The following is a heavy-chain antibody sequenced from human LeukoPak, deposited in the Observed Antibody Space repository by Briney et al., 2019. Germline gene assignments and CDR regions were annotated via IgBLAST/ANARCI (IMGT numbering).Heavy chain of an antibody. Sequence: GGSLRLSCAVSGFTFSNYWMNWVRQAPGKGLEWVANIRQDGGERYYVDSVTGRFIISRDNAKNSLYLQMNSLRSEDTAVYYCASVYKHGMDVWGQGTTVTVSS. CDR1: GFTFSNYW. CDR2: IRQDGGER. D-gene: IGHD5-24*01. J-gene: IGHJ6*02. CDR3: ASVYKHGMDV. V-gene: IGHV3-7*03.